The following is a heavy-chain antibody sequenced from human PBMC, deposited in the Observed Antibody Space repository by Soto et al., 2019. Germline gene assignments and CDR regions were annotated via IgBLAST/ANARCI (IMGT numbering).Heavy chain of an antibody. CDR1: GYTFTSYG. CDR3: ARAKITFGGVIVLPYYYGMDV. D-gene: IGHD3-16*02. CDR2: ISAYNGNT. Sequence: ASVKVSCKASGYTFTSYGISWVRQAPGQGLEWMGWISAYNGNTNYAQKLQGRVTMTTDTSTSTAYMELRSLRSDDTAVYYCARAKITFGGVIVLPYYYGMDVWGQGTTVTVSS. J-gene: IGHJ6*02. V-gene: IGHV1-18*01.